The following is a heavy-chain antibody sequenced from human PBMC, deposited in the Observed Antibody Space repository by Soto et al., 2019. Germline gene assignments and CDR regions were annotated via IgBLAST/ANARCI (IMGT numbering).Heavy chain of an antibody. V-gene: IGHV3-30-3*01. J-gene: IGHJ4*02. CDR1: RFTFSSYA. CDR2: ISYDGSNK. D-gene: IGHD6-13*01. Sequence: QVQLVESGGGVVQPGRSLRLSYAASRFTFSSYAMHWVRQAPGKGLEWVAVISYDGSNKYYADSVKGRFTISRDNSKNTLYLQMNSLRAEDTAVYYCARDRIYSSSWHDYWGQGTLVTVSS. CDR3: ARDRIYSSSWHDY.